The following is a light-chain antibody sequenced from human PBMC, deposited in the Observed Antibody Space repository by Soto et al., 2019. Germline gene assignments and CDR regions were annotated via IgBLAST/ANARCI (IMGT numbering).Light chain of an antibody. Sequence: DIQMAQSPSTLSASVGDRVTITCRASQNIDSWLAWYQHKPGKAAKVLIYDASSLETGVPSRFSGSGSGTEFSLTISILRPDDFATYYCQQYDTYPLTFGQGTKVEIK. CDR1: QNIDSW. V-gene: IGKV1-5*01. CDR2: DAS. J-gene: IGKJ1*01. CDR3: QQYDTYPLT.